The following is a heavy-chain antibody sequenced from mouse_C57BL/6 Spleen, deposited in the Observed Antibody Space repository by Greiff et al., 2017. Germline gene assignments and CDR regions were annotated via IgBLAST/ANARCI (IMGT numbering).Heavy chain of an antibody. Sequence: QVQLQQSGAELVRPGTSVKVSCKASGYAFTNYLIEWVKQRPGQGLEWIGVINPGSGGTNYNEKFKGKATLNADKSSSTAYMQLSSLTSEDSAVYFCARSGGPDGRCAYWGQGTLVTVSA. CDR3: ARSGGPDGRCAY. CDR2: INPGSGGT. CDR1: GYAFTNYL. V-gene: IGHV1-54*01. J-gene: IGHJ3*01.